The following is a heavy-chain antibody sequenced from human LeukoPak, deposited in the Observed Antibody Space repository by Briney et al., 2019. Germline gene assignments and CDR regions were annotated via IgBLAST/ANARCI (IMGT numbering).Heavy chain of an antibody. Sequence: GGSLRLSCAASGFTLSTSAMSWVRQAPGKGLEWVSVISDSGDSTYYADSVKGRFTISRDNSKNTLYLQLNSLRAEDTAVYYCAKGVGTEVPSHFDYWGQGAPVTVSS. J-gene: IGHJ4*02. V-gene: IGHV3-23*01. CDR1: GFTLSTSA. CDR2: ISDSGDST. D-gene: IGHD2-2*01. CDR3: AKGVGTEVPSHFDY.